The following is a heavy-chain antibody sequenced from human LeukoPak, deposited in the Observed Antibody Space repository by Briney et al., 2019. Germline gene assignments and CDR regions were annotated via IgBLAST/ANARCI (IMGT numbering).Heavy chain of an antibody. J-gene: IGHJ4*02. CDR2: IYYSGST. Sequence: SETLSLTCTVSGGSISSGDYYWSWIRQPPGKGLEWIGYIYYSGSTYYNPSLKSRVTISVDTSKNQFSLKLSSVTAAGTAVYYCARTYYDFWSGYSHRPPIDYWGQGTLVTVSS. CDR1: GGSISSGDYY. CDR3: ARTYYDFWSGYSHRPPIDY. D-gene: IGHD3-3*01. V-gene: IGHV4-30-4*08.